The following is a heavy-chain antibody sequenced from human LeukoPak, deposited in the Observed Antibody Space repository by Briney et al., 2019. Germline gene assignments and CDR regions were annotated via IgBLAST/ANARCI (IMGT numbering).Heavy chain of an antibody. CDR1: GFTFSSYE. D-gene: IGHD3-9*01. V-gene: IGHV3-48*03. CDR2: ISSSGSTI. J-gene: IGHJ4*02. Sequence: PGGSLRLSCAASGFTFSSYEMNWVRQAPGKGLEWVSYISSSGSTIYYADSVKGRFTISRDNAKNSLHLQMNSLRAEDTAVYYCARGRAPLRYFDWLWWGQGTLVTVSS. CDR3: ARGRAPLRYFDWLW.